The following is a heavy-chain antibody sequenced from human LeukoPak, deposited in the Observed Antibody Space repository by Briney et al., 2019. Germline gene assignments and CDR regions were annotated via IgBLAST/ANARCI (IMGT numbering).Heavy chain of an antibody. V-gene: IGHV4-4*07. CDR3: ARAARAARLPESYYYYYCMDV. CDR1: GGSISSYY. CDR2: IYTSGST. D-gene: IGHD6-6*01. Sequence: PSETLSLTCTVSGGSISSYYWSWIRQPAGKGLEWIGRIYTSGSTNYNPSLKSRVTMSVDTSKNQFSLKLSSVTAADTAVYYCARAARAARLPESYYYYYCMDVWGKGTTVTISS. J-gene: IGHJ6*03.